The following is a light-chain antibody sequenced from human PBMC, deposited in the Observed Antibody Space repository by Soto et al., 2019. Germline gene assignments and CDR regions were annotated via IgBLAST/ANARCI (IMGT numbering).Light chain of an antibody. CDR2: EVS. V-gene: IGKV2D-29*02. CDR1: QSLLHITGETF. J-gene: IGKJ5*01. CDR3: MQSTQLPPT. Sequence: DVVMTQSPLSLSVTPGRPASISCKSSQSLLHITGETFLFWYLQKPGQSPQLLIYEVSTRVSGVPDRFSGSGSGTVFTLEISRVETDDVGIYYCMQSTQLPPTFGQGTRLEIK.